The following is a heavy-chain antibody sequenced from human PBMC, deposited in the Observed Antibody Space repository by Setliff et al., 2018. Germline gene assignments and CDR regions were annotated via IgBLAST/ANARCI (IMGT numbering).Heavy chain of an antibody. CDR2: VYYSGYT. D-gene: IGHD2-21*01. J-gene: IGHJ2*01. CDR3: ARAQVVFAISAPVWYFEL. Sequence: PSETLSLTCNVSGGSVSSTSHYWGWIRQPPGKGMEWIGSVYYSGYTYYNPSLQSRVAISVDTSKNSFSLDVNSVTAADTAVYYCARAQVVFAISAPVWYFELWGRGTQVTVSS. V-gene: IGHV4-39*02. CDR1: GGSVSSTSHY.